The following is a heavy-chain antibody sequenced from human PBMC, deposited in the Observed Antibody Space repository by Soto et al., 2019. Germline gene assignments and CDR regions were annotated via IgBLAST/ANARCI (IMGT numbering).Heavy chain of an antibody. Sequence: EVQLVESGGGLVQPGGSLRLSCAASGFTFSTYSMSWVRQVPGKGLEWVANIHQDGSEKFYVDSVRGRFTISRDNAKNSLYLQMNSLRAGDTAVYYCARDWGYGGMDVWGQGTTVTVSS. D-gene: IGHD5-12*01. CDR1: GFTFSTYS. CDR2: IHQDGSEK. CDR3: ARDWGYGGMDV. J-gene: IGHJ6*02. V-gene: IGHV3-7*01.